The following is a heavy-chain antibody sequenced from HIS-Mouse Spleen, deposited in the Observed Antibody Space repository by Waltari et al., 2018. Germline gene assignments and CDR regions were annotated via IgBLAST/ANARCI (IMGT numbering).Heavy chain of an antibody. CDR2: IKQDGSEK. V-gene: IGHV3-7*01. CDR1: GFTFRCYW. Sequence: EVQLVESGGGLVQPGGSLRLPGAASGFTFRCYWMSWVRQAPGKGLEWVANIKQDGSEKYYVDSVKGRFTISRDNAKNSLYLQMNSLRAEDTAVYYCARGVMWGQGTLVTVSS. D-gene: IGHD2-21*01. CDR3: ARGVM. J-gene: IGHJ4*02.